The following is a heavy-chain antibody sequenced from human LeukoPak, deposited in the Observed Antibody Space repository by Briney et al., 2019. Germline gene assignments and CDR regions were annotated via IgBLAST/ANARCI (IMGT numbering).Heavy chain of an antibody. V-gene: IGHV3-7*03. Sequence: GGSLRLSCAASGFTFSSYWMSWVRQAPGKGLEWVANIKQDGSEKYYVDSVKGRFTISRDNAKNSLYLQMNSLKTEDTAVYYCITSRYHSSGGYYFDYWGQGTLVTVSS. CDR1: GFTFSSYW. CDR2: IKQDGSEK. CDR3: ITSRYHSSGGYYFDY. J-gene: IGHJ4*02. D-gene: IGHD3-10*01.